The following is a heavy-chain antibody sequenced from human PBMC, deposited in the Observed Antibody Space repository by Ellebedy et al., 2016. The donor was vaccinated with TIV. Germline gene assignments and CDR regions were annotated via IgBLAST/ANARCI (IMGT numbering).Heavy chain of an antibody. CDR1: GFTFSDYF. D-gene: IGHD2-21*01. CDR2: ISSSSTYT. CDR3: ARGAYFTVTDNSLIDY. Sequence: GESLKISCAASGFTFSDYFISWIRQAPGKGLEWISDISSSSTYTKYADSVKGRFTISRDNAKNSLSLQMNSLRAEDTAVYYCARGAYFTVTDNSLIDYWGQGTLVTVSS. V-gene: IGHV3-11*06. J-gene: IGHJ4*02.